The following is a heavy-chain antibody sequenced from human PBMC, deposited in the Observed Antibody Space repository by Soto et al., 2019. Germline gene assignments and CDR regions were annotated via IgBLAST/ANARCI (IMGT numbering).Heavy chain of an antibody. CDR3: ARADWMIEQRGPYYYGSGGYFSGAFDI. CDR1: GYHVTSYW. V-gene: IGHV5-51*01. Sequence: EALKISEKGSGYHVTSYWIGWVRQITGEGLEWMGIIYPGDSDTGYSPSFQGQVTIPADKSISTAYMELSSLRSEDTAVYYCARADWMIEQRGPYYYGSGGYFSGAFDIWGQGTMVTVSS. CDR2: IYPGDSDT. D-gene: IGHD3-10*01. J-gene: IGHJ3*02.